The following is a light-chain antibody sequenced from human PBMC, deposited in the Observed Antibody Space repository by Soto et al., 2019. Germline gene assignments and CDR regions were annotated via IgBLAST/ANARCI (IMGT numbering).Light chain of an antibody. V-gene: IGKV3-15*01. CDR3: HQRQSWPRT. CDR1: QSVNNN. Sequence: ETLMTQSPATLSVSPGERATLSCSASQSVNNNLALYQQKLGQAPRVLIYGASTRATGIPARFTGSGSGTEFILTISDVEPEDFAVYYCHQRQSWPRTFGQGTKVDIK. J-gene: IGKJ1*01. CDR2: GAS.